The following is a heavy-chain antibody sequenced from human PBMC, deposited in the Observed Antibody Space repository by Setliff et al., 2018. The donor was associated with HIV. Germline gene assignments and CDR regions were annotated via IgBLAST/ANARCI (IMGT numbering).Heavy chain of an antibody. Sequence: ASVKVSCKASGYTFTSYYIHWVRQAPGQGLEWMGIINPSGGGTTYAQTFQDRVTMSRDTSSSTVYMELSSLRSEDTAVYYCAREALHAGGWRGAFDIWGQGTMVTVSS. CDR2: INPSGGGT. CDR3: AREALHAGGWRGAFDI. J-gene: IGHJ3*02. V-gene: IGHV1-46*01. CDR1: GYTFTSYY. D-gene: IGHD6-19*01.